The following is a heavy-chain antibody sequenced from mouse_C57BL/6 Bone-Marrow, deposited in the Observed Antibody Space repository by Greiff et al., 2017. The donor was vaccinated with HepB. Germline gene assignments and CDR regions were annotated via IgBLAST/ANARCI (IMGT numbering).Heavy chain of an antibody. CDR3: ARSDSNPSWFAY. CDR2: IDPSDSET. V-gene: IGHV1-52*01. CDR1: GYTFTSYW. Sequence: QGQLQQPGAELVRPGSSVKLSCKASGYTFTSYWMHWVKQRPIQGLEWIGNIDPSDSETHYNQKFKDKATLTGDKSSSTAYMQLRSLTSEDSAVYYCARSDSNPSWFAYWGQGTLVTVSA. J-gene: IGHJ3*01. D-gene: IGHD2-5*01.